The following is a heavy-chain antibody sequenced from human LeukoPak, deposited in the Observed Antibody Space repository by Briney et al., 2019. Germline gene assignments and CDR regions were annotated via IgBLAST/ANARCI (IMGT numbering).Heavy chain of an antibody. J-gene: IGHJ4*02. D-gene: IGHD1-14*01. CDR3: AKDYPEIDY. CDR1: GFTFNDYA. Sequence: GGSLRLSCAASGFTFNDYAMHWVRQAPGKGLEWVAFIRFDGSAKYYAGSVKGRFTISRDNSRNTLYLQINSLRVEDTAVYYCAKDYPEIDYWGQGTLVTVSS. CDR2: IRFDGSAK. V-gene: IGHV3-30*02.